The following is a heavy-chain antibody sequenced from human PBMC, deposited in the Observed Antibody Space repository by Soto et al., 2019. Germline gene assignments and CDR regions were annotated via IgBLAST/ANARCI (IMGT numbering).Heavy chain of an antibody. J-gene: IGHJ4*02. Sequence: QVQLVESGGGVVQPGRSLRLSCAASGFTFSSYVMHWVRQAPGKGLEWVAAIWYDGSNKYYADSVKGRFTISRDNSKNTLYLQMNSLRAQDTAVYYCAREDMRNFYCDYWGQVTLFTVSS. CDR1: GFTFSSYV. CDR2: IWYDGSNK. D-gene: IGHD2-15*01. V-gene: IGHV3-33*01. CDR3: AREDMRNFYCDY.